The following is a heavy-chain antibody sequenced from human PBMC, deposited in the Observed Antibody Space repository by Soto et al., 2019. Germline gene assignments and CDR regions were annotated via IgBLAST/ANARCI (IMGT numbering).Heavy chain of an antibody. J-gene: IGHJ6*02. CDR1: GYTFTSYY. CDR3: ASGCSSTSCDRCYYYYGMDV. V-gene: IGHV1-46*01. Sequence: QVQLVQSGAEVKKPGASVKVSCKASGYTFTSYYMHWVRQAPGQGLEWMGIINPSGGSTSYAQKFQGRVTMTRDTSTSTVYMELSSLRSEDTAVYYCASGCSSTSCDRCYYYYGMDVWGQGTTVTVSS. D-gene: IGHD2-2*02. CDR2: INPSGGST.